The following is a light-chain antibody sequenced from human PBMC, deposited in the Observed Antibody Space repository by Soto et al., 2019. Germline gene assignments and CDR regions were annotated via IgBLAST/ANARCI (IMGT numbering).Light chain of an antibody. Sequence: QSALTQPPSLSGAPGQTIIISCTGGGSNIGAGFDVHWYQQLPGTAPKLLIYGNTNRPSGVPDRFSGSKSGTSASLVITGLQAEDEADYYCQSYDTGLSGPVVFGGGTKLTVL. CDR2: GNT. V-gene: IGLV1-40*01. J-gene: IGLJ2*01. CDR3: QSYDTGLSGPVV. CDR1: GSNIGAGFD.